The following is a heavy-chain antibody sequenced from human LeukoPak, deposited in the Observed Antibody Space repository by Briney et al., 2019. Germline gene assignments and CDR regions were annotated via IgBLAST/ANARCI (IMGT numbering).Heavy chain of an antibody. CDR2: INPNSGGT. V-gene: IGHV1-2*02. D-gene: IGHD6-19*01. J-gene: IGHJ3*02. CDR1: GYTFTGYY. CDR3: ARGSSGWIDAFDI. Sequence: ASVKVSCKASGYTFTGYYMHWVRQAPGQGLEWMGWINPNSGGTNYAQNFQGRVTMTRDTSISTAYMELSRLRSDDTAVYYCARGSSGWIDAFDIWGQGTMVTVSS.